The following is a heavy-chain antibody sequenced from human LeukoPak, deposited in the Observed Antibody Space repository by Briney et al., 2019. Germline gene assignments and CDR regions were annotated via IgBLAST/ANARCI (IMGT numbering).Heavy chain of an antibody. CDR2: ISGSGGST. CDR3: AKEFGWQYYDSSGYYAGYFDY. V-gene: IGHV3-23*01. J-gene: IGHJ4*02. Sequence: GGSLRLSCAASGFTFSSYAMSWVRQAPGKGLEWVSAISGSGGSTYYADSVKGRFTISRDNSKNTLYLQMNNLRAEDTAVYYCAKEFGWQYYDSSGYYAGYFDYWGQGTLVTVSS. CDR1: GFTFSSYA. D-gene: IGHD3-22*01.